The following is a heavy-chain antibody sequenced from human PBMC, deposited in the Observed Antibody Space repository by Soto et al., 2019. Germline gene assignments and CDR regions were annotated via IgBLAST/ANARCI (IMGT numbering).Heavy chain of an antibody. J-gene: IGHJ4*02. CDR1: GFTFTSFA. D-gene: IGHD3-3*01. CDR3: EIGEWLSTSYFNF. CDR2: ISGSGGAT. V-gene: IGHV3-23*01. Sequence: PGGSLRLSCAASGFTFTSFAVSWVRQAPGKGLEWVSAISGSGGATYHADSVKGRFTVSRDNSRNTVYLQVDSLRVEDTAVYHCEIGEWLSTSYFNFWGKGTLVSVSS.